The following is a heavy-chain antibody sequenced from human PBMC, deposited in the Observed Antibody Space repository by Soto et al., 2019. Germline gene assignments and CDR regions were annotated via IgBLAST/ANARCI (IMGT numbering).Heavy chain of an antibody. V-gene: IGHV4-34*01. CDR1: GGSFSDYY. D-gene: IGHD4-17*01. J-gene: IGHJ4*02. CDR2: INHSGST. CDR3: ASQRPTVTTFDS. Sequence: SETLSLTCAVYGGSFSDYYWSWIRQSPGKGLEWIGEINHSGSTKYTPSLKSRVTMSVDTSKNQFSLNLSSVTAADTAVYYCASQRPTVTTFDSWGQGTLVTVSS.